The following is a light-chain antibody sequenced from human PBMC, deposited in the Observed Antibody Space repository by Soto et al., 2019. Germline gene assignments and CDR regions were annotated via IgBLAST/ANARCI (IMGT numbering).Light chain of an antibody. CDR3: LGDDTYPPT. Sequence: AIQMTQSPSSLSASVGPRVNITCRASQGIRNDLAWYQQRPWAAPKLLIFASSNMKTGVPSRFRGCGSVTAFTLIISSLLHGAFATDYCLGDDTYPPTFEEGTKVDI. CDR1: QGIRND. J-gene: IGKJ1*01. CDR2: ASS. V-gene: IGKV1-6*01.